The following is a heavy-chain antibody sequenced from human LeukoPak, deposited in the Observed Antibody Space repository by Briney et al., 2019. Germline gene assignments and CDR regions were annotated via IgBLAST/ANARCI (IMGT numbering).Heavy chain of an antibody. V-gene: IGHV3-15*01. CDR1: GFTFSNAW. CDR3: AKEAHFWSGYYPYGMDV. D-gene: IGHD3-3*02. Sequence: GGSLRLSCAASGFTFSNAWMSWVRQAPGKGLEWVGRIKSKTDGGTTDYAAPVKGRFTISRDDSKNTLYLQMNSLRAEDTAVYYCAKEAHFWSGYYPYGMDVWGQGTTVTVSS. CDR2: IKSKTDGGTT. J-gene: IGHJ6*02.